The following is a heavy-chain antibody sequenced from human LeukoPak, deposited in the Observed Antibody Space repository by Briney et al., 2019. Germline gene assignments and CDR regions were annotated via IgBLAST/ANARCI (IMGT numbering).Heavy chain of an antibody. CDR2: ISAYNGNT. CDR1: GYTFTSYG. Sequence: ASVKVSCKASGYTFTSYGISWVRQAPGQGLEWMGWISAYNGNTNYAQKLQGRVTMTTDTSTSTAYMELRSPRSDDTAVYYCARGSDSSGYYDGYYYGMDVWGQGTTVTVSS. CDR3: ARGSDSSGYYDGYYYGMDV. V-gene: IGHV1-18*01. D-gene: IGHD3-22*01. J-gene: IGHJ6*02.